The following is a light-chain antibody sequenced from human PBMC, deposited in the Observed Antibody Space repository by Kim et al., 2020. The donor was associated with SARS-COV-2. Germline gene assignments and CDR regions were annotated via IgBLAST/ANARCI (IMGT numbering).Light chain of an antibody. Sequence: SYELTHPPSVSVSPGQTASITCSGDKLGDKYACWYQQKPGQSPVLVIYQDSKRPSGIPERFSGSNSGNTATLTISGTQAMDEADYYCQAWDSSPYVVFGGGTQLTVL. V-gene: IGLV3-1*01. CDR2: QDS. CDR1: KLGDKY. CDR3: QAWDSSPYVV. J-gene: IGLJ2*01.